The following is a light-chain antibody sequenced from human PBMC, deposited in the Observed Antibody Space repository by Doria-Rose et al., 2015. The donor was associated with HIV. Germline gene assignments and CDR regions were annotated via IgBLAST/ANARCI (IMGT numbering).Light chain of an antibody. Sequence: TQSPSSLSASIGDRVTITCRASQTVSTYLNWFQQEPGKAPKLLIYAASRLQSGVPSRFSGSGSGTDFTLTISGLQPGDFATYYRQQTYSSPPWTFGQGTKAEMK. CDR1: QTVSTY. CDR3: QQTYSSPPWT. J-gene: IGKJ1*01. CDR2: AAS. V-gene: IGKV1-39*01.